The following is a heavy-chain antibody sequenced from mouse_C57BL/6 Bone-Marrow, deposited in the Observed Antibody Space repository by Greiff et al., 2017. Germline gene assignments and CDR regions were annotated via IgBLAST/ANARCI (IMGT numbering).Heavy chain of an antibody. D-gene: IGHD1-3*01. J-gene: IGHJ3*01. Sequence: VQLQQSVTLLSIPLASFNMSCKTSGYTFTSYWMHWVKQRPGQGLEWIGAIYPGNSDTSYNQKFKGKAKLTAVTSASTAYMELSSLTNEDSAVYYCTRRKWWFAYWGQGTLVTVSA. V-gene: IGHV1-5*01. CDR1: GYTFTSYW. CDR2: IYPGNSDT. CDR3: TRRKWWFAY.